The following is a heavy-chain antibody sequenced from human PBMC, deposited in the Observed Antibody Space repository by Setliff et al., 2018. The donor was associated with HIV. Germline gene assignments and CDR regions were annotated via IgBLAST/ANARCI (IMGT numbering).Heavy chain of an antibody. CDR2: IFSTGDT. Sequence: SETLSLTCAVSGDSFSSATHFWSWVRQRPGKGLEWLGYIFSTGDTDYNPSLKGRLTISLDTSDNHLYLRLNSVTAADTAVYYCAREPIVTTRQGVFDLWGQGMLVTVSS. CDR3: AREPIVTTRQGVFDL. J-gene: IGHJ4*02. CDR1: GDSFSSATHF. D-gene: IGHD5-12*01. V-gene: IGHV4-31*11.